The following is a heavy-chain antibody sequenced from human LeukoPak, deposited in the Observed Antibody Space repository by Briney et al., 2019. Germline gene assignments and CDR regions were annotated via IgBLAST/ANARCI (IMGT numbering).Heavy chain of an antibody. CDR3: ARDRGYYGSGNYYFDY. CDR1: GGSISSYY. Sequence: SETLSLTCTVSGGSISSYYWSWIRQPPGKGLEWIGYIYYSGSTNYNPSLKSRVTISVDTSKNQFSLKLSSVTAADMAVYYCARDRGYYGSGNYYFDYWGQETLVTVSS. J-gene: IGHJ4*02. V-gene: IGHV4-59*01. CDR2: IYYSGST. D-gene: IGHD3-10*01.